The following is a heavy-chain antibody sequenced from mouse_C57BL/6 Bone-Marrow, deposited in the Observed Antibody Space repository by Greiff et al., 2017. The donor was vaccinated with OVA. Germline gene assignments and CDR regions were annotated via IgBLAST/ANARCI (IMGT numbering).Heavy chain of an antibody. CDR2: IRLKSDNYAT. J-gene: IGHJ3*01. D-gene: IGHD3-2*02. CDR1: GFTFSNYW. V-gene: IGHV6-3*01. CDR3: TRQLRLFAY. Sequence: EVQRVESGGGLVQPGGSMKLSCVASGFTFSNYWMNWVRQSPEKGLEWVAQIRLKSDNYATHYAESVKGRFTISRDDSKSSVYLQMNNLRAEDTGIYYCTRQLRLFAYWGQGTLVTVSA.